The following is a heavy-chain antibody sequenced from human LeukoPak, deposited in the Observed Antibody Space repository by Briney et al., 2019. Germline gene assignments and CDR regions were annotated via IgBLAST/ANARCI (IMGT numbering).Heavy chain of an antibody. CDR2: INWNSGST. J-gene: IGHJ4*02. CDR3: ARARWIQLWLSGFDY. D-gene: IGHD5-18*01. Sequence: GGSLRLSCAASGFTFDDYGMSWVRQAPGKGLEWVSGINWNSGSTGYADSVKGRFTISRDNAKNSLYLQMNSLRAEDTALYYCARARWIQLWLSGFDYWGQGTLVTVSS. V-gene: IGHV3-20*04. CDR1: GFTFDDYG.